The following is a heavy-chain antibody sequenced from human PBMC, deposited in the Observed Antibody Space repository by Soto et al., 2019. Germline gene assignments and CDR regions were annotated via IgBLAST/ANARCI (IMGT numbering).Heavy chain of an antibody. CDR1: GFTFRSFA. Sequence: PGGSLRLSCAASGFTFRSFAMSWVRQSPGKGLEWVSTISGSGNNTYYADSVKGRFTISRDNSKNTLYLQMNSLKAEDTAVYYCVKAAENFFFFYFMDVWGKGTTVTVSS. CDR3: VKAAENFFFFYFMDV. V-gene: IGHV3-23*01. J-gene: IGHJ6*03. CDR2: ISGSGNNT. D-gene: IGHD6-25*01.